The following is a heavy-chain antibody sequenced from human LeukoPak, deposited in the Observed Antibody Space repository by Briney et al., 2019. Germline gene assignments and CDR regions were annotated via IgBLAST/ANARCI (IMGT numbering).Heavy chain of an antibody. Sequence: ASVKVSCKASGGTFSSYATSWVRQAPGQGLEWMGGIIPIFGTANYAQKFQGRVTITADESTSTAYMELSSLRSEDTAVYYCARDHSGSYYVHYFDYWGQGTLVTVSS. CDR3: ARDHSGSYYVHYFDY. D-gene: IGHD1-26*01. CDR2: IIPIFGTA. V-gene: IGHV1-69*01. J-gene: IGHJ4*02. CDR1: GGTFSSYA.